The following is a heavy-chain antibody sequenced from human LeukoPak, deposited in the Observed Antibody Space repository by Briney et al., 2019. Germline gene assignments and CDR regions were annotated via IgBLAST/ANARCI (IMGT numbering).Heavy chain of an antibody. D-gene: IGHD5-18*01. V-gene: IGHV3-49*04. CDR1: GFTFGDHA. Sequence: GGSLRLSCTASGFTFGDHAMSWVRQAPGKGLEWVGFIRSKTYGGTTQYAASVKGRFTISRDDSKSIAYLQMNSLKTEDTAVYYCTRGPTQQWLYYGMDVWGQGTTVTVSS. CDR2: IRSKTYGGTT. J-gene: IGHJ6*02. CDR3: TRGPTQQWLYYGMDV.